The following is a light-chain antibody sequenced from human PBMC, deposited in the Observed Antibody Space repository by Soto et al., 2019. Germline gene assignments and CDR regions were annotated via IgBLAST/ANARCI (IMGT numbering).Light chain of an antibody. V-gene: IGKV3-15*01. J-gene: IGKJ5*01. Sequence: EIVMTQSPATLSVSPGERATLSCRASQSVSSNLAWYQQKPGQAPRLLIYGASTRAAGIPARFSGSGSGTDFTPPTSSLQSEDVAVYYCQQYNNCPPITFGQGTRLEIK. CDR2: GAS. CDR3: QQYNNCPPIT. CDR1: QSVSSN.